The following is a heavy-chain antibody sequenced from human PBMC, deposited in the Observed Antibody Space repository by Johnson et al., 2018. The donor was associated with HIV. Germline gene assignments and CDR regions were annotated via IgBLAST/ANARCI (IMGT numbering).Heavy chain of an antibody. CDR2: IFSVGDV. D-gene: IGHD2-15*01. CDR3: AREGIWYCSGGSCYGAFDI. Sequence: VQLVESGGGLVQPGGSLRLSCAASGITVGTNYMSWVRQAPGKGLEWVSVIFSVGDVYYADSVKGRFTISRDNSKNMVYLQMNSLRPEDTAVYYCAREGIWYCSGGSCYGAFDIWGQGTMITVSS. V-gene: IGHV3-66*02. CDR1: GITVGTNY. J-gene: IGHJ3*02.